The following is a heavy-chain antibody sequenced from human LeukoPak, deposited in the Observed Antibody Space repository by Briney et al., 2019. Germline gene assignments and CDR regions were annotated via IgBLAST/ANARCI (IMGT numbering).Heavy chain of an antibody. CDR2: IRYDGSNK. CDR3: AKDIVVVPAAPSYFDY. V-gene: IGHV3-30*02. D-gene: IGHD2-2*01. Sequence: GGSLRLSCAASGFTFSSYVMSWVRQAPGKGLEWVAFIRYDGSNKYYADSVKGRFTISRDNSKNTLYLQMNSLRAEDTAVYYCAKDIVVVPAAPSYFDYWGQGTLVTVSS. CDR1: GFTFSSYV. J-gene: IGHJ4*02.